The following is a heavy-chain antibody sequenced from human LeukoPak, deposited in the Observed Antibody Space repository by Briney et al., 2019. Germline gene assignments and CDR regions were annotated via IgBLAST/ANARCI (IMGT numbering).Heavy chain of an antibody. CDR1: GGSISTFY. V-gene: IGHV4-59*01. D-gene: IGHD3-22*01. CDR3: ARTLHLYYYDSSGSPTNYFFDY. CDR2: IYDSGST. J-gene: IGHJ4*02. Sequence: PSETPSLTCTVSGGSISTFYWSWIRQPPGKGLEWIGYIYDSGSTKYNPSLKSRVTISVDTSKNQFFLKPSSVTAADTAVYYCARTLHLYYYDSSGSPTNYFFDYWGRGTLVTVSS.